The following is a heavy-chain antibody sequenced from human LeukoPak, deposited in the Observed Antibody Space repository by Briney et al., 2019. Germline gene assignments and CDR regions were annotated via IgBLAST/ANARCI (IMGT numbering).Heavy chain of an antibody. CDR3: ARDHGILGLNYYMDV. J-gene: IGHJ6*03. V-gene: IGHV4-61*08. CDR1: GGSISSGDYY. CDR2: IYYSGST. D-gene: IGHD2-15*01. Sequence: SQTLSLTCTVSGGSISSGDYYWSWIRQPPGKGLEWIGYIYYSGSTNYNPSLKSRVTISVDTSKNQFSLKLSSVTAADTAVYYCARDHGILGLNYYMDVWGKGTTVTVSS.